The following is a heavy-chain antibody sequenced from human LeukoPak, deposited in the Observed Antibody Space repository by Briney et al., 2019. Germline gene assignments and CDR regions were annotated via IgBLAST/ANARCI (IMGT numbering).Heavy chain of an antibody. V-gene: IGHV5-51*01. CDR3: ARHTSGGKSYYEFWSGFYYYYMDV. D-gene: IGHD3-3*01. CDR1: GYSFSSYW. CDR2: IYPDDSDT. J-gene: IGHJ6*03. Sequence: GESLKISCKGSGYSFSSYWIAWVRQMPGKGLEWMGIIYPDDSDTRYSPSFQGQVTISADKSTSTAYLQWSSLKASDTAMYYCARHTSGGKSYYEFWSGFYYYYMDVWGKGTTVTVSS.